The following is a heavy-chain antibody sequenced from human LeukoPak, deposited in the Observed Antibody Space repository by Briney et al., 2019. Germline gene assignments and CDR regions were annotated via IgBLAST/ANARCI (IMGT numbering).Heavy chain of an antibody. CDR1: GGSISSSSYY. CDR2: IYYSGST. D-gene: IGHD4-17*01. CDR3: ARQSGGPLEYGDYGENWFDP. Sequence: SETLSLTCTVSGGSISSSSYYWGWIRQPPGKGLEWIGSIYYSGSTYYNPSHKSRVTISVDTSKNQFSLKLSSVIAADTAVYYCARQSGGPLEYGDYGENWFDPWGQGTLVTVSS. V-gene: IGHV4-39*01. J-gene: IGHJ5*02.